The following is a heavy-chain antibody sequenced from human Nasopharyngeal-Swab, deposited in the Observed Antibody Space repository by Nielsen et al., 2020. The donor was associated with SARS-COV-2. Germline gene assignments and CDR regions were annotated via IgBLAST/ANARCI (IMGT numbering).Heavy chain of an antibody. D-gene: IGHD2-8*01. CDR1: GDTFSSSA. CDR3: ARAHPRSCTDGVCFRSQVYNWFDP. V-gene: IGHV1-69*06. Sequence: SVKVSCKASGDTFSSSAITWVRPAPGQGLEWMGGIIPMFGTADYAQKFQGRVTITADRSTSTAYMEMNSLRSEDTAVYYCARAHPRSCTDGVCFRSQVYNWFDPWGQGTLVTVSS. J-gene: IGHJ5*02. CDR2: IIPMFGTA.